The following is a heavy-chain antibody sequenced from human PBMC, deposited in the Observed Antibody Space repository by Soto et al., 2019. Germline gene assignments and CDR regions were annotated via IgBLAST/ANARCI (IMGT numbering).Heavy chain of an antibody. V-gene: IGHV4-4*02. Sequence: PSETLSLTCAVSGVSISTPNWWAWVRQAPGEGLEWIGEIDHSGTTNYNPSLNSRVTISLDRSKNQFSLRLSSVAAADTAVYFCARGKFYAFDIWGQGTMVTVS. CDR3: ARGKFYAFDI. CDR2: IDHSGTT. CDR1: GVSISTPNW. J-gene: IGHJ3*02.